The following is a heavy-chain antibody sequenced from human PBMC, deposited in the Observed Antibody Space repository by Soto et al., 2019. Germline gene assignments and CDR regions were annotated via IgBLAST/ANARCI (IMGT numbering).Heavy chain of an antibody. V-gene: IGHV1-46*01. D-gene: IGHD2-21*02. J-gene: IGHJ4*02. CDR2: INPAGGTT. CDR3: ALKVVTYYDN. CDR1: GYSFTSTY. Sequence: QVQLVQSGAEVKKPGASVRISCRASGYSFTSTYDHWVRQAPGQGPEWMGIINPAGGTTYYAQKFQGRLTITSDTSTDTVFMDLNDLTSEDTAIYFCALKVVTYYDNWGQGTLLTVSS.